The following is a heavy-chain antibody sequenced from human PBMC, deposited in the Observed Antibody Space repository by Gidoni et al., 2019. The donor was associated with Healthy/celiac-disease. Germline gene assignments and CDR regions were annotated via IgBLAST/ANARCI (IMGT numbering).Heavy chain of an antibody. J-gene: IGHJ4*02. Sequence: EVQLLESGGGLVQPGGSLRLSCAASGFTFSSYAMSWVRQAPGKGLEWVSAISGSGGSTYYADSVKGRCTISRDNSKNTLYLQMNSLRAEDTAVYYCANIVVVPAAMRGGDYWGQGTLVTVSS. V-gene: IGHV3-23*01. D-gene: IGHD2-2*01. CDR1: GFTFSSYA. CDR2: ISGSGGST. CDR3: ANIVVVPAAMRGGDY.